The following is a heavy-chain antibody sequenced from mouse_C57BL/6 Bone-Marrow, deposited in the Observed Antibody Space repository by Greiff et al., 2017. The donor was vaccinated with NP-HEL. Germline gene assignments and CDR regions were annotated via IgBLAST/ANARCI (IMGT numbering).Heavy chain of an antibody. Sequence: EVMLVESGGGLVQPGGSLSLSCAASGFTFPDYYMSWFRRPPGKALEWLGFIRNKANGYTTEYSASVKGRFTISRDNSQSILYLQMNALRAEDSATYYCARSIYYDYADDPFYAMDYWGQGTSVTVSS. D-gene: IGHD2-4*01. V-gene: IGHV7-3*01. J-gene: IGHJ4*01. CDR3: ARSIYYDYADDPFYAMDY. CDR2: IRNKANGYTT. CDR1: GFTFPDYY.